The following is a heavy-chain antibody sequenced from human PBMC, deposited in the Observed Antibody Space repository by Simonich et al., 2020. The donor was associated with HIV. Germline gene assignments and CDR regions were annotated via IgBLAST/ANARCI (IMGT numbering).Heavy chain of an antibody. D-gene: IGHD2-2*01. CDR3: ARGFYQRLYYFDY. Sequence: QVQLQQWGAGLLKPSETLSLTCAVYGGAFSGYYWSWIRQPPGKGLEWIGEINQSGSNNYNPSLKSRVTISVDTSKNQFSLKLSSVTAADTAVYYCARGFYQRLYYFDYWGQGTLVTVSS. CDR2: INQSGSN. V-gene: IGHV4-34*01. CDR1: GGAFSGYY. J-gene: IGHJ4*02.